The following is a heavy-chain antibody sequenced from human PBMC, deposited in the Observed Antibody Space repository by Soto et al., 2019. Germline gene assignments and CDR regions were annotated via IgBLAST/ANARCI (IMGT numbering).Heavy chain of an antibody. D-gene: IGHD6-19*01. CDR3: ARDLGSGWYGFDY. Sequence: GGSLRLSCAASGFTFSSYAMHWVRQAPGKGLEWVAVISYDGSNKYYADSVKGRFTISRDNSKNTLYLQMNSLRAEDTAVYYCARDLGSGWYGFDYWGQGTLVTVSS. CDR1: GFTFSSYA. V-gene: IGHV3-30-3*01. CDR2: ISYDGSNK. J-gene: IGHJ4*02.